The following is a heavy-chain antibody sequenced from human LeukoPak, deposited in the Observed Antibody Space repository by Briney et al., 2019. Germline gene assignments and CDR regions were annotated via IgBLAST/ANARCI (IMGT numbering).Heavy chain of an antibody. V-gene: IGHV3-7*01. J-gene: IGHJ4*02. Sequence: GGSLRLSCAASGFTFSDYSMSWVRQAPGKGLERVANINQDGREKYYVDSVKGRFTISKDNAKNSLYLQMNSLRAEDTAVYFDNWGQGTLVTVSS. CDR1: GFTFSDYS. CDR3: N. CDR2: INQDGREK.